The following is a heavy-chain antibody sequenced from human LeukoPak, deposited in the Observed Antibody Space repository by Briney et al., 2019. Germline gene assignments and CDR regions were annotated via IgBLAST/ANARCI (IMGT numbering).Heavy chain of an antibody. D-gene: IGHD1-26*01. V-gene: IGHV3-21*04. CDR2: ISSSSSYI. Sequence: GGSLRLSCAASGFTFSSYSMNWVRQAPGKGLEWVSSISSSSSYIYYADSVKGRFAISRDNSKNTLYLQMNSLRAEDTAIYYCAKEYTGTFSPFPSYFDNWGQGTLVTVSS. CDR3: AKEYTGTFSPFPSYFDN. CDR1: GFTFSSYS. J-gene: IGHJ4*02.